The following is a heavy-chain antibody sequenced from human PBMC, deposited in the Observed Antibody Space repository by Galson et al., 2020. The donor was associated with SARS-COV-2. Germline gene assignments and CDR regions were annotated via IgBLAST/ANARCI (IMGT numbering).Heavy chain of an antibody. Sequence: GESLKISCKASGYTFFSYAIHWVRQAPGQRLEWMGWINAGNGNTESPQKFQDRVTIIRDTAASTVHMEVRSLRSEDTAIYYCARVIRYNDPFQHYYMDVWGKGTTVTVSS. CDR2: INAGNGNT. V-gene: IGHV1-3*01. CDR3: ARVIRYNDPFQHYYMDV. CDR1: GYTFFSYA. D-gene: IGHD1-1*01. J-gene: IGHJ6*03.